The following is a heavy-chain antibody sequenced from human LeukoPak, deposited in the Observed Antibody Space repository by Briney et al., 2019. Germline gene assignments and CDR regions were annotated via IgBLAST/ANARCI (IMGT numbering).Heavy chain of an antibody. CDR2: INHSGST. Sequence: SETLSLTCAVYGGSFSGYYWSWIRQPPGKGLEWIGEINHSGSTNYNPSLKSRVTMSVDTSKNQFSLKLSSVTAADTAVYYCARDFPYGSGSYWFDPWGQGTLVTVSS. D-gene: IGHD3-10*01. J-gene: IGHJ5*02. V-gene: IGHV4-34*01. CDR1: GGSFSGYY. CDR3: ARDFPYGSGSYWFDP.